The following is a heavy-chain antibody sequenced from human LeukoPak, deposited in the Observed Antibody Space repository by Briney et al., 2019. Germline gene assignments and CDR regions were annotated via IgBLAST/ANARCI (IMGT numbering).Heavy chain of an antibody. CDR1: GFTFSSYA. J-gene: IGHJ4*02. D-gene: IGHD2-2*01. CDR2: ISGSGGST. Sequence: GGSLRLSCAASGFTFSSYAMSWVRQAPGKGLEWVSAISGSGGSTYYADSVKGRFTISRDNSKNTLYLQMNSLRAEDTAVYYCAKNSIVVVPAPLSFDYWGQGTLVTVSS. CDR3: AKNSIVVVPAPLSFDY. V-gene: IGHV3-23*01.